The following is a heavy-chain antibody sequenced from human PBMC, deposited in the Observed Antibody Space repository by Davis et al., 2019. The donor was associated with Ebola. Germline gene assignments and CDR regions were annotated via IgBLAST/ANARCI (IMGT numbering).Heavy chain of an antibody. CDR1: GFTFSSYA. V-gene: IGHV3-69-1*01. CDR3: ARGASHYYDSSGYYSNWFDP. D-gene: IGHD3-22*01. Sequence: GESLKISCAASGFTFSSYAMHWVRQAPGKGLEWVSSISSSSTIYYADSVKGRFTISRDNAKNSLYLQMNSLRDEDTAVYYCARGASHYYDSSGYYSNWFDPWGQGTLVTVSS. J-gene: IGHJ5*02. CDR2: ISSSSTI.